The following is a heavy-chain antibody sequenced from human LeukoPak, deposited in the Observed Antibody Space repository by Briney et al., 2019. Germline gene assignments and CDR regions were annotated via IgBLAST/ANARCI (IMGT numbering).Heavy chain of an antibody. J-gene: IGHJ4*02. CDR1: GFTFITYS. V-gene: IGHV3-21*01. CDR3: ARDGTYGSGSYFHYFDY. CDR2: ISSSSTYI. Sequence: GGSLRLSCAASGFTFITYSINWVRQAPGKGLEWVSSISSSSTYIYYADSVKGRFTISRDNAKNSLYLQMNSLRAEDTAVYYCARDGTYGSGSYFHYFDYWGQGTLVTVSS. D-gene: IGHD3-10*01.